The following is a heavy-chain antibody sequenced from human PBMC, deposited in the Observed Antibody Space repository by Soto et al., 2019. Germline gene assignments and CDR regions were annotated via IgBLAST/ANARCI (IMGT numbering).Heavy chain of an antibody. CDR1: GFSFLNYN. D-gene: IGHD3-16*01. J-gene: IGHJ4*02. Sequence: PWGSLRLSCVASGFSFLNYNINCVRHSPGKGLEWVAHITDGLTKHYADFVQGRFTISRDNAKDSLYLELTHLRDDDTAVYYCARDTSHGVTIGGLDSWGQGTLVTVSS. CDR2: ITDGLTK. CDR3: ARDTSHGVTIGGLDS. V-gene: IGHV3-48*02.